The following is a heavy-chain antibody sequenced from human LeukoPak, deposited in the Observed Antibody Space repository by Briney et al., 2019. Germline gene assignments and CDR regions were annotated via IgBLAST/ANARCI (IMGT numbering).Heavy chain of an antibody. CDR3: VRDPDDDFWSGPFDY. D-gene: IGHD3-3*01. CDR2: IIPIFGTA. J-gene: IGHJ4*02. V-gene: IGHV1-69*05. CDR1: GGTFSSYA. Sequence: SVKVSCKASGGTFSSYAISWVRQAPGQGLEWMGRIIPIFGTANYAQKFQGRVTITTDESTSTAYMELSSLRSEDTAVYYCVRDPDDDFWSGPFDYWGQGTLITVSS.